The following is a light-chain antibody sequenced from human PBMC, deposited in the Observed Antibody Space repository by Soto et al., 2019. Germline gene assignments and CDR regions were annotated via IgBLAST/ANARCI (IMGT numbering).Light chain of an antibody. V-gene: IGLV1-40*01. CDR2: GNN. J-gene: IGLJ1*01. CDR1: SSNIGANYD. Sequence: QSALTQPPSVSGAPGQRVTISCTGSSSNIGANYDVHWYQHRPGTAPKLLIFGNNNRPSGVPDRFSGSKSGTSASLAITDLQAEDEGDYYCQSYDSTLSARYVFGTGTKVTVL. CDR3: QSYDSTLSARYV.